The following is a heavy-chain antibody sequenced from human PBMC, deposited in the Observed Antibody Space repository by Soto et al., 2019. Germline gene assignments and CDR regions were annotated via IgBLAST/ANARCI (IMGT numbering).Heavy chain of an antibody. CDR3: ARDRRDCGGDCYSGYYYYYGMDV. CDR2: MYNTGST. CDR1: GGSISGYY. J-gene: IGHJ6*02. V-gene: IGHV4-59*01. Sequence: SETLSLTCTVSGGSISGYYWSWIRQPPGKGLEWIGYMYNTGSTVYNPSFKSRVTISVDTSKNQFSLKLNSVTAADTAVYYCARDRRDCGGDCYSGYYYYYGMDVWGQGTTVTVSS. D-gene: IGHD2-21*02.